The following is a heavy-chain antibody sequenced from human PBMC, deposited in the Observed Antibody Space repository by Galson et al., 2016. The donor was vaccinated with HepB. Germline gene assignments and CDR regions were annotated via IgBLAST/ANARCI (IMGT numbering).Heavy chain of an antibody. J-gene: IGHJ4*02. V-gene: IGHV1-18*01. CDR2: ISSYDDNI. CDR3: ARERGNYAYFDY. D-gene: IGHD4-11*01. Sequence: CKASGYTFASYGIAWVRQAPGQGLEWMGWISSYDDNIKYAQKFQGRLTMTIDSSTDTAYMELRSLRSDDTAIYYCARERGNYAYFDYWGQGTLVTVSS. CDR1: GYTFASYG.